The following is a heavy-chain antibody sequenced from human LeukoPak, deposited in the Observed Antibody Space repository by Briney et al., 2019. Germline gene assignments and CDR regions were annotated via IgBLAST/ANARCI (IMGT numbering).Heavy chain of an antibody. CDR2: INHSGST. Sequence: SETLSLTCAVYGGSFSGYYWSWIRQPPGKGLEWTGEINHSGSTNYNPSLKSRVTISVDTSKNQFSLKLSSVTAADTAVYYCARDSVGSNWFDPWGQGTLVTVSS. D-gene: IGHD1-26*01. J-gene: IGHJ5*02. CDR3: ARDSVGSNWFDP. CDR1: GGSFSGYY. V-gene: IGHV4-34*01.